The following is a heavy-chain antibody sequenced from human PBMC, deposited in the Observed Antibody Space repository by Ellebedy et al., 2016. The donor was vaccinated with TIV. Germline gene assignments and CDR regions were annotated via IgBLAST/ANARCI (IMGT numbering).Heavy chain of an antibody. CDR2: ISNHNGNT. V-gene: IGHV1-18*01. J-gene: IGHJ4*02. Sequence: ASVKVSCXASGYSFTSYDITWVRQAPGQGLEWMGWISNHNGNTNYAQNFQGRVTMTADTSTSTVYLELRGLRDDDTAVYYCARPLDSGYDSAYFDYWGQGTLVTVSS. D-gene: IGHD5-12*01. CDR1: GYSFTSYD. CDR3: ARPLDSGYDSAYFDY.